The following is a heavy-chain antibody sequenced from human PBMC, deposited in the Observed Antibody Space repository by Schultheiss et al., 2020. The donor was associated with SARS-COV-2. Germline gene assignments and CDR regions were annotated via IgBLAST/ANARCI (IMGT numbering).Heavy chain of an antibody. V-gene: IGHV4-30-4*01. Sequence: SETLSLTCTVSGGSISSGDYYWSWIRQSPGKGLEWIGYIDYSGRIFYNPSLTSRVTISADPSKKQISLNLTSVTAADTAVYYCAAHDFGDYAFDYWGQGTLVTVSS. D-gene: IGHD4-17*01. CDR3: AAHDFGDYAFDY. CDR2: IDYSGRI. CDR1: GGSISSGDYY. J-gene: IGHJ4*02.